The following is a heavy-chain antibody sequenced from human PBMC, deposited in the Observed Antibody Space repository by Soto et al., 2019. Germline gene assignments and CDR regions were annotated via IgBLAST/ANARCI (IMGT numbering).Heavy chain of an antibody. V-gene: IGHV3-23*01. CDR3: AKDVPPIFYGENNWFDP. D-gene: IGHD4-17*01. J-gene: IGHJ5*02. CDR2: ISGSGGST. CDR1: GFTFSSYA. Sequence: GGSLRLSCAASGFTFSSYAMSWVRQAPGKGLEWVSAISGSGGSTYYADSVKGRFTISRDNSKNTLYLQMNSLRAEDTAVYYCAKDVPPIFYGENNWFDPWGQGTLVTVSS.